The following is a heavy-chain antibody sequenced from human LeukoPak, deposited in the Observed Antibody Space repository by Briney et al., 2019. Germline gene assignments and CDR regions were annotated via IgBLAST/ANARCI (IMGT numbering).Heavy chain of an antibody. CDR2: IYSGGST. CDR1: GGSFSGYY. J-gene: IGHJ4*02. CDR3: ASGESPGYFDY. V-gene: IGHV3-53*01. Sequence: ETLSLTCAVYGGSFSGYYWSWIRQPPGKGLEWVSVIYSGGSTYYADSVKGRFTISRDNSKNTLYLQMNSLRAEDTAVYYCASGESPGYFDYWGQGTLVTVSS.